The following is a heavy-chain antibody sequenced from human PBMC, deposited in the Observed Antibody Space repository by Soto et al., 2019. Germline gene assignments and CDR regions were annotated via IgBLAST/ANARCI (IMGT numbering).Heavy chain of an antibody. CDR2: INHSGST. D-gene: IGHD3-10*01. CDR1: GGFFSGYY. Sequence: SETLSLTCAVYGGFFSGYYWLWIRQPPGKGLEWIGEINHSGSTNYNPSLKSRDTIPLDTSKNQFSLKLSSMTAADTAVYYCERDYGKNFDYWGQGTLVTVSS. V-gene: IGHV4-34*01. CDR3: ERDYGKNFDY. J-gene: IGHJ4*02.